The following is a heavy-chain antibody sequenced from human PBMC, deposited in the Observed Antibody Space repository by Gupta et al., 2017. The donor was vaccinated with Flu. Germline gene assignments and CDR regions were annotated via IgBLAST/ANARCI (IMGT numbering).Heavy chain of an antibody. D-gene: IGHD6-19*01. CDR3: ARDLHGIAVAGYFDY. Sequence: QVQLVESGGGVVQPGRSLRLSCAASGLTFSSYGMHWVRQAPGKGLEWVAVIWYDGSNKYYADSVKGRFTISRDNSKNTLYLQMNSLRAEDTAVYYCARDLHGIAVAGYFDYWGQGTLVTVSS. V-gene: IGHV3-33*01. CDR2: IWYDGSNK. CDR1: GLTFSSYG. J-gene: IGHJ4*02.